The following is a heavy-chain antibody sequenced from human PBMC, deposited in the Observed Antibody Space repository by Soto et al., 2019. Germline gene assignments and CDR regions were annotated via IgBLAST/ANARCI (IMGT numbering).Heavy chain of an antibody. V-gene: IGHV1-2*02. CDR1: GFSFTGYY. J-gene: IGHJ5*02. D-gene: IGHD6-6*01. CDR3: AKDLARQLAYWLDP. Sequence: ASVKVSCKASGFSFTGYYIHWLRQAPGQGLEWMGWINAHSGGTEYAQKFQGRVTLTRDTSIATAYLTLTSLTSDDTALYYCAKDLARQLAYWLDPWGQGTQVTVSS. CDR2: INAHSGGT.